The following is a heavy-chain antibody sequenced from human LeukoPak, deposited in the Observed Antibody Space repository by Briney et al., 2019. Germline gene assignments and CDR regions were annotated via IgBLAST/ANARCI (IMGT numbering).Heavy chain of an antibody. Sequence: GGSLRLSCAASGFTFSTYEMNWVRQAPGKGLEWVSYISSSGTTIYYAGSVKGRFTISRKNANNSLYLQMNSLRADDTAVYYCARDQRADGMDVWGQGTTVTVSS. CDR1: GFTFSTYE. J-gene: IGHJ6*02. V-gene: IGHV3-48*03. CDR2: ISSSGTTI. CDR3: ARDQRADGMDV. D-gene: IGHD6-19*01.